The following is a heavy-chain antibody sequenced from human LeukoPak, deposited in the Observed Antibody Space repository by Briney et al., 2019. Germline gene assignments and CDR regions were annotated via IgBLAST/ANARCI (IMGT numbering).Heavy chain of an antibody. Sequence: GGSLRLSCAASGFTFSSYEMNWVRQAPGKGLEWVSYISSSSSTMYYADSVKGRFTISRDNAKNSLYLQMNSLRAEDTAVYYCARDTKQWLVRFGYYYYYMDVWGKGTTVTVSS. V-gene: IGHV3-48*01. D-gene: IGHD6-19*01. J-gene: IGHJ6*03. CDR3: ARDTKQWLVRFGYYYYYMDV. CDR2: ISSSSSTM. CDR1: GFTFSSYE.